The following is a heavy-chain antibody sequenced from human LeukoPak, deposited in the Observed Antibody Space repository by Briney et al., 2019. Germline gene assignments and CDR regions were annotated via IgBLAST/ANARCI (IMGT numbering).Heavy chain of an antibody. CDR3: ARGDPHADL. V-gene: IGHV3-23*01. CDR2: VSGSGGST. Sequence: GGSLRLSCAAAGFPFSSYAMSWVRQAPGKGLEWVSAVSGSGGSTYYADSVKGRFTISRDNSKNTLYLLMNSLRVEDTGVYYCARGDPHADLWGQGTLVTVSS. CDR1: GFPFSSYA. J-gene: IGHJ5*02.